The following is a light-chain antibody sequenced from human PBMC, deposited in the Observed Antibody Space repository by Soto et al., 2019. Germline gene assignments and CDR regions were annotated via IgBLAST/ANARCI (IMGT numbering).Light chain of an antibody. CDR3: SSYTDSSNYV. CDR2: QVT. Sequence: QSVLTQPASVSGSPVQSITISCTGTSSDIAIYNYVSWYQQQPGKAPKLMIYQVTNRPSGVSNRFSGSRSGNTASLTISGLQAEDEADYYCSSYTDSSNYVFGTGTKVTVL. V-gene: IGLV2-14*01. CDR1: SSDIAIYNY. J-gene: IGLJ1*01.